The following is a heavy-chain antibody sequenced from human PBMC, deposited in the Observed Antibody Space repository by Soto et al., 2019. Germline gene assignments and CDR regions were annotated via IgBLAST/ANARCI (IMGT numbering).Heavy chain of an antibody. CDR1: DVSSSSYY. Sequence: PSETLSLTCSVADVSSSSYYWSLIRQPAGKGLEWIGRIYTSGSTNYNPSLKSRVTMSVDTSKNQFSLKLSSVTAADTAVYYCARDPNYYYDSSGAAFDIWGQGTMVTVSS. V-gene: IGHV4-4*07. CDR3: ARDPNYYYDSSGAAFDI. J-gene: IGHJ3*02. D-gene: IGHD3-22*01. CDR2: IYTSGST.